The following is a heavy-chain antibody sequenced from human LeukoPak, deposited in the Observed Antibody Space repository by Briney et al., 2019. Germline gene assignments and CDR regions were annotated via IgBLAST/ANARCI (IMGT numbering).Heavy chain of an antibody. CDR1: GLRFRNYG. CDR2: IYYDGSNQ. J-gene: IGHJ4*02. CDR3: ATDRNSGKYYDY. V-gene: IGHV3-33*01. D-gene: IGHD1-26*01. Sequence: PGRSLRLSCVVSGLRFRNYGMHWVRQAPGKGLEWVAVIYYDGSNQYYADSVKGRFTVSRDNAKNTLYLQMDSLRAEDTAVHYCATDRNSGKYYDYWGQGTLVTVSS.